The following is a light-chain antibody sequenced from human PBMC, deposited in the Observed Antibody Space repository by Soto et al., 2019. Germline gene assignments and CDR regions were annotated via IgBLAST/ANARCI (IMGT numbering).Light chain of an antibody. CDR3: QQNASTPLT. J-gene: IGKJ4*01. CDR2: GAS. CDR1: ESVSDNY. Sequence: EIVLTQSPGTLSLSPGERATLSCRASESVSDNYLAWYQQRSGQAPRLVIYGASSRASATPDRFSGTGSGAELPPTNRRPEPEDIAVYYCQQNASTPLTFGAGTKVETK. V-gene: IGKV3-20*01.